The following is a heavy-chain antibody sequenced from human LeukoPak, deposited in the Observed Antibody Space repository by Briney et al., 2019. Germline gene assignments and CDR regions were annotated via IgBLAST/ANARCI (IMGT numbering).Heavy chain of an antibody. CDR1: GYTFTSYD. CDR3: ARSIRRYFDWLPRTYPPYYYYGMDV. V-gene: IGHV1-8*01. Sequence: ASVKVSCKASGYTFTSYDINWVRQATGQGLEWVGWMNPNSGNTGYAQKFQGRVTMTRNTSISTAYMELSSLRSEDTAVYYCARSIRRYFDWLPRTYPPYYYYGMDVWGQGTTVTVSS. J-gene: IGHJ6*02. CDR2: MNPNSGNT. D-gene: IGHD3-9*01.